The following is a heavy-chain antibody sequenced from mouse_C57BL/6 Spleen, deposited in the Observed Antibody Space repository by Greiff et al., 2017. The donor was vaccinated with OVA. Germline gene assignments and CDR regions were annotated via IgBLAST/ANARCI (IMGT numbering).Heavy chain of an antibody. CDR1: GFSLTSYG. CDR2: IWSGGST. CDR3: ARNLHDGYPYAMDY. J-gene: IGHJ4*01. Sequence: VMLVESGPGLVQPSQSLSITCTVSGFSLTSYGVHWVRQSPGKGLEWLGVIWSGGSTDYNAAFISRLSISKDNSKSQVFFKMNSLQADDTAIYYCARNLHDGYPYAMDYWGQGTSVTVSS. D-gene: IGHD2-3*01. V-gene: IGHV2-2*01.